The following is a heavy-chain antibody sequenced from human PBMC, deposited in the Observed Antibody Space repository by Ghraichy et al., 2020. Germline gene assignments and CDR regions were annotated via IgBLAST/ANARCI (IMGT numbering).Heavy chain of an antibody. CDR3: ARYSGWNPSSYFFKS. V-gene: IGHV3-23*01. D-gene: IGHD3-9*01. CDR2: IARSGSA. Sequence: GGSLRLSCAMSGFNFGDFAVGWVRQAPGKGLEWVSSIARSGSADYTDSVKGRFTISRDNSKNILYLHMSSQRAEDTATYYCARYSGWNPSSYFFKSWGLGTLVTVAS. J-gene: IGHJ5*02. CDR1: GFNFGDFA.